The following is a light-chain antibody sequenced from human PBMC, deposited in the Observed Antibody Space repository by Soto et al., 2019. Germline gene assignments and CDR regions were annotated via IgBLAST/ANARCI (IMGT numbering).Light chain of an antibody. CDR2: AAS. CDR1: QDISSY. Sequence: DIQLTQSPSFLSASVGDRVIITCRASQDISSYLAWYQQRPGKVPRFLTHAASTLQSGVPSRFSAAGSGTTFNLTISSLQPEDIATYYCQQLNRFPRTFGQGTKVEV. CDR3: QQLNRFPRT. J-gene: IGKJ1*01. V-gene: IGKV1-9*01.